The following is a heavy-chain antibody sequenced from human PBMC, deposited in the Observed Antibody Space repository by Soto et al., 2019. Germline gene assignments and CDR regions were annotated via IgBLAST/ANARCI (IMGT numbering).Heavy chain of an antibody. Sequence: ASVKVSCKASGYTFTSYGIHWVRQAPGQRLEWMGWINAANGDTKYSTKFQGRVIITRDTSASTAYMELSSLRSEDTAVYYCVRRHVSATGIDWFDPWGQGTLVTVSS. J-gene: IGHJ5*02. CDR3: VRRHVSATGIDWFDP. D-gene: IGHD6-13*01. CDR2: INAANGDT. CDR1: GYTFTSYG. V-gene: IGHV1-3*01.